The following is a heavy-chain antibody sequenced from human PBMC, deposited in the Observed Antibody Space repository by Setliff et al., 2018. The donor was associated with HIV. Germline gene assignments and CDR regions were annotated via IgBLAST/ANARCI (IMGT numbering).Heavy chain of an antibody. CDR1: GGSFSGYY. CDR2: INHSGST. D-gene: IGHD3-16*01. Sequence: SETLSLTCTVSGGSFSGYYWSWIRQPPGKGLEWIGEINHSGSTNYNPSLKSRVTISIDTSKNQFALQLTSVTAADTAVYYCVNPSGAMGDFDSWGQGTLVTVSS. J-gene: IGHJ4*02. CDR3: VNPSGAMGDFDS. V-gene: IGHV4-34*01.